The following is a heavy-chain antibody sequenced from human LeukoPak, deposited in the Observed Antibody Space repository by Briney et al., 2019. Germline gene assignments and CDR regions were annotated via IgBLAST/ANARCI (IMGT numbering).Heavy chain of an antibody. V-gene: IGHV3-33*01. CDR1: GFTFSSYG. CDR2: IWYDGTKK. D-gene: IGHD6-13*01. J-gene: IGHJ4*02. Sequence: GGSLRLSCAASGFTFSSYGMHWVRQAPGRGLEWVAGIWYDGTKKYYADSAKGRFTISRDNSQNTYLQMNILRAEDTAVYYCARDLYSSYFDYWGQGTLVTVSS. CDR3: ARDLYSSYFDY.